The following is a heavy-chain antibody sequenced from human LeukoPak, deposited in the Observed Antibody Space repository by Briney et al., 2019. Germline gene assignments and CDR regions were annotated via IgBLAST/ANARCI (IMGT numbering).Heavy chain of an antibody. D-gene: IGHD3-9*01. Sequence: SETLSLTCAVYGGSFSGYYWSWIRQPPGKGLEWIGEINHSGSTNYNPSLKSRVTISVDTSKNQFSLKLSSVTAADTAVYYCARGTVGLRYFDWLGAFDIWGQGTMVTVSS. CDR3: ARGTVGLRYFDWLGAFDI. CDR2: INHSGST. CDR1: GGSFSGYY. J-gene: IGHJ3*02. V-gene: IGHV4-34*01.